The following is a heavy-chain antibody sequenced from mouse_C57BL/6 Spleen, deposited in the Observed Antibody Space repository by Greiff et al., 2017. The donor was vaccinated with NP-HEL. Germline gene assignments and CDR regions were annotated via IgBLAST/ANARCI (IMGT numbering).Heavy chain of an antibody. V-gene: IGHV5-4*01. CDR3: AREAANWGPFAY. J-gene: IGHJ3*01. CDR1: GFTFSSYA. Sequence: EVKLMESGGGLVKPGGSLKLSCAASGFTFSSYAMSWVRQTPEKRLEWVATISDGGSYTYYPDNVKGRFTISRDNAKNNLYLQMSHLKSEDTAMYYCAREAANWGPFAYWGQGTLVTVSA. D-gene: IGHD4-1*01. CDR2: ISDGGSYT.